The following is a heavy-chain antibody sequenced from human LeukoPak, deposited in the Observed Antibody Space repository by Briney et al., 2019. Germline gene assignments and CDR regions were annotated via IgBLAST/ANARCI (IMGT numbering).Heavy chain of an antibody. CDR3: ARDKGNYGGNWSVSD. CDR1: GYTFTSYD. J-gene: IGHJ4*02. V-gene: IGHV1-8*03. CDR2: MNPNSGNT. Sequence: ASVKVSCKASGYTFTSYDINWVRQATGQGLEWTGWMNPNSGNTGYAQKFQGRVTITRNTSISTAYMELSSLRSEDTAVYYCARDKGNYGGNWSVSDWGQGTLDTVSS. D-gene: IGHD4-23*01.